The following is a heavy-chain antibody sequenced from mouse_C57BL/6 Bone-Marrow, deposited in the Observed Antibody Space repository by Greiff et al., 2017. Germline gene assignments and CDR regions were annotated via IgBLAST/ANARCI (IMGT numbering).Heavy chain of an antibody. D-gene: IGHD2-3*01. CDR2: ISYDGSN. V-gene: IGHV3-6*01. J-gene: IGHJ1*03. Sequence: EVQLQESGPGLVKPSQSLSLTCSVTGYSITSGYYWNWIRQFPGNKLEWMGYISYDGSNNYNPSLKNRISITRDTSKNQFFLKLNSVTTEDTATYYCARIYLWYFDVWGTGTTVTVSS. CDR1: GYSITSGYY. CDR3: ARIYLWYFDV.